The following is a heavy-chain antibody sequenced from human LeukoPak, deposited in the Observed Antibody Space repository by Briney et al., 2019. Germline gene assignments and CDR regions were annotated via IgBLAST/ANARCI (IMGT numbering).Heavy chain of an antibody. V-gene: IGHV3-74*01. J-gene: IGHJ4*02. CDR1: GFSFSSYW. CDR3: AKDSFYMTTVIPYYFDY. CDR2: INSDGSST. Sequence: GGSLRLSCAASGFSFSSYWMHWVRHVPGKGLVWVSRINSDGSSTIYADSVKGRFTISRDNSKNTLYLQMNSLRAEDTAVYYCAKDSFYMTTVIPYYFDYWGQGTLVTVSS. D-gene: IGHD4-11*01.